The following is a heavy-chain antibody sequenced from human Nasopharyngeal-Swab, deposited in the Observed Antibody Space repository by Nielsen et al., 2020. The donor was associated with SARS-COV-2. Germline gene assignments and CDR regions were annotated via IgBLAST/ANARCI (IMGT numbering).Heavy chain of an antibody. CDR3: ARTARLPVD. V-gene: IGHV3-11*03. D-gene: IGHD2-15*01. J-gene: IGHJ4*02. CDR2: ISPDGGDT. CDR1: GFSVSNND. Sequence: GESLKISCTASGFSVSNNDMNWIRQAPGKGLEYISYISPDGGDTNYADSVKGRFTSSRDNAKNSLYLQMNSLRAEDTAVYYCARTARLPVDWGQGTLVTVSS.